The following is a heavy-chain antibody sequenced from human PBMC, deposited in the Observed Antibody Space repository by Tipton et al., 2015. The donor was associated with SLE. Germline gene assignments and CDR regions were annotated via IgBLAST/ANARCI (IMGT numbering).Heavy chain of an antibody. CDR1: GGSISTAAYY. D-gene: IGHD6-13*01. V-gene: IGHV4-61*02. J-gene: IGHJ5*02. CDR2: IYPTGRT. Sequence: TLSLTCTVSGGSISTAAYYWRWTWIRQSAGKGLEWIGRIYPTGRTDYNPSLKTRVTISVDTSKNQFSLKLTSVTAADTAVYYCARDQQLVQGWFDPWGQGTLVTVSS. CDR3: ARDQQLVQGWFDP.